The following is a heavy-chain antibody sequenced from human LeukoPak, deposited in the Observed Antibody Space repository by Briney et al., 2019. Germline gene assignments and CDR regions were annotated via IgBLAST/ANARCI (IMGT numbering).Heavy chain of an antibody. CDR3: ARGEYDFWSGYYRNYYGMDV. CDR1: GFTFSSYS. Sequence: GGSLRLSCAASGFTFSSYSMNWVRQAPGKGLEWVSSISSSSSYIYYADSVEGRFTISRDNAKNSLYLQMNSLRAEDTAVYYCARGEYDFWSGYYRNYYGMDVWGQGTTVTVSS. J-gene: IGHJ6*02. CDR2: ISSSSSYI. V-gene: IGHV3-21*01. D-gene: IGHD3-3*01.